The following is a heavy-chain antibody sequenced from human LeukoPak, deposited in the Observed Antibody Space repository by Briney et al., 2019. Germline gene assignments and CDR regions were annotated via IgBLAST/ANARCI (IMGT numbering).Heavy chain of an antibody. CDR3: ARDAPKYSSGWCLGY. D-gene: IGHD6-19*01. Sequence: GRSLRLSCAASGFTFSSYGMHWVRQAPGKGLEWVAVLWYDGSNKYYADSVKGRFTISRDNSKNTLYLQMNSLRAEDTAVYYCARDAPKYSSGWCLGYWGQGTLVTVSS. CDR2: LWYDGSNK. CDR1: GFTFSSYG. J-gene: IGHJ4*02. V-gene: IGHV3-33*01.